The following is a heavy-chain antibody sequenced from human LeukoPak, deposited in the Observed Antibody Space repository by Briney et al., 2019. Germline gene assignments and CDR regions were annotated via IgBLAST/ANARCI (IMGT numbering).Heavy chain of an antibody. CDR3: AKQLGYCSDGSCYFPY. V-gene: IGHV3-23*01. CDR1: GFTFSSYA. J-gene: IGHJ4*02. Sequence: GGSLRLSCAASGFTFSSYAMSWVRQAPGKRLEWVSGIGGSGGSTYYADSVQGRFTISRDNSKSTLCLQMNSLRAEDTAVYYCAKQLGYCSDGSCYFPYWGQGTLVTVSS. D-gene: IGHD2-15*01. CDR2: IGGSGGST.